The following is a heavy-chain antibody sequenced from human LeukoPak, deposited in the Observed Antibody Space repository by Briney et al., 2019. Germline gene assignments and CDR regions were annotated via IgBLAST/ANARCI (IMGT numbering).Heavy chain of an antibody. V-gene: IGHV3-21*01. CDR3: AKGGKWDVTPFDY. Sequence: GGSLRLSCAASGFTFSSYSMNWVRQAPGKGLEWVSSISSSSSYIYYADSVKGRFTISRDNAKNSLYLQMNSLRAEGTAVYYCAKGGKWDVTPFDYWGQGTLVTVSS. J-gene: IGHJ4*02. CDR1: GFTFSSYS. D-gene: IGHD1-26*01. CDR2: ISSSSSYI.